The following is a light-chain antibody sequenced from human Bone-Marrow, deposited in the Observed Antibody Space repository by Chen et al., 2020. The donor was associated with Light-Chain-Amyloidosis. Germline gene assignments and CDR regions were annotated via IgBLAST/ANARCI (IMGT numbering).Light chain of an antibody. V-gene: IGKV3-20*01. J-gene: IGKJ2*01. CDR3: QQHGGSPPYT. CDR1: QSVSSSY. CDR2: GAS. Sequence: EIVLTQSPGPLSLSPGERATLSCRASQSVSSSYLAWYQQKPGQAPRLLIYGASNRATGIPDRFSGSGSGTDFTLTISRLEPEDFAVYYCQQHGGSPPYTFGQGTKLEIK.